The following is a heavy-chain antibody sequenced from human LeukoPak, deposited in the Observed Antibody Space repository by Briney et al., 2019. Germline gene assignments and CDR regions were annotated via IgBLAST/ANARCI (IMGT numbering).Heavy chain of an antibody. V-gene: IGHV3-21*04. J-gene: IGHJ6*02. D-gene: IGHD5-18*01. Sequence: GGSLRLSCAASGFTFNTYNMNWVRQAPGKGLEWVSSITGNSNYIYYADSVKGRFTVSRDNAKNSLYLQMNSLRAEDTAVYYCAKDQYRTPGGVDVWGQGTSVTVSS. CDR3: AKDQYRTPGGVDV. CDR2: ITGNSNYI. CDR1: GFTFNTYN.